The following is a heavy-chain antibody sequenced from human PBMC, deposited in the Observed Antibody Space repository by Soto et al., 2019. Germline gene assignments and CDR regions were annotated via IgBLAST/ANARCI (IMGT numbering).Heavy chain of an antibody. CDR2: IDWDDDK. V-gene: IGHV2-70*11. Sequence: SGPTLVNPTQTLTLTCTFSGFSLSTSGMCVSWIRQPPGKALERLARIDWDDDKYYSTSLKTRLTISKDTSKNQVVLTMTNMDPVDTATYYCARTQIAAAGTDTNWFDPWGQGTLVTVSS. D-gene: IGHD6-13*01. J-gene: IGHJ5*02. CDR3: ARTQIAAAGTDTNWFDP. CDR1: GFSLSTSGMC.